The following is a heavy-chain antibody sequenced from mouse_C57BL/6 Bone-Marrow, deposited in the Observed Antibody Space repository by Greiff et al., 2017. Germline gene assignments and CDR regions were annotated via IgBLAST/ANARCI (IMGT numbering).Heavy chain of an antibody. CDR3: AIAAQVPFAY. CDR1: GYTFTSYW. V-gene: IGHV1-74*01. Sequence: QVHVKQPGAELVKPGASVKVSCKASGYTFTSYWMHWVKQRPGQGLEWIGRIHPSDSDTNYNQKFKGKATLTVDKSSSTAYMQLSSLTSEDSAVYYCAIAAQVPFAYWGQGTLVTVSA. D-gene: IGHD3-2*02. CDR2: IHPSDSDT. J-gene: IGHJ3*01.